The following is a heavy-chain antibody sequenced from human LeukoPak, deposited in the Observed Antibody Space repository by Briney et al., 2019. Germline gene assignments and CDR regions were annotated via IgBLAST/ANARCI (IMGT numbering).Heavy chain of an antibody. CDR2: ISGSGGST. CDR1: GFTFSSYA. Sequence: PGGSLRPSCAASGFTFSSYAMSWFRQAPGKGLEWVSAISGSGGSTYYADSVKGRFTISRDNSKSTLYLQMNSLRAEDTAVYYCAKVARYCSSTSCPRSGFHYWGQGTLVTVSS. V-gene: IGHV3-23*01. CDR3: AKVARYCSSTSCPRSGFHY. J-gene: IGHJ4*02. D-gene: IGHD2-2*01.